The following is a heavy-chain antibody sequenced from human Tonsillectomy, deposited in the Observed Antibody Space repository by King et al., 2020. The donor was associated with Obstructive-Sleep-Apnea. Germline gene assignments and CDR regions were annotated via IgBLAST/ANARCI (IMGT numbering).Heavy chain of an antibody. CDR3: ARFKMTYSTSNYYFDY. V-gene: IGHV3-48*04. CDR1: EFTFSIYS. Sequence: VQLVESGGGLVQPGGSLRLSCAASEFTFSIYSMNWVRQAPGKGLEWVSYISSSSTHIYYADSVKGRFTISRDNAKNSLYLQMNSLRAEDTAVYYCARFKMTYSTSNYYFDYWGQGTLVTVSS. CDR2: ISSSSTHI. J-gene: IGHJ4*02. D-gene: IGHD6-13*01.